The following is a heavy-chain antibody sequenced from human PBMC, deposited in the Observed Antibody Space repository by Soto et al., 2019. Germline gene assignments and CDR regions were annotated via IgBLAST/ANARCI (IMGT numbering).Heavy chain of an antibody. CDR1: GVTFSRYS. CDR2: ISSTTNYI. CDR3: ARESEDLTSNFDY. V-gene: IGHV3-21*01. J-gene: IGHJ4*02. Sequence: GASLNLSGEAAGVTFSRYSLHLVRPAPGKGLEWVSSISSTTNYIYYADSMKGRFTVSRDNAKNSVYLDMNSLSAEDTAVYYCARESEDLTSNFDYWGQGTLVKVS.